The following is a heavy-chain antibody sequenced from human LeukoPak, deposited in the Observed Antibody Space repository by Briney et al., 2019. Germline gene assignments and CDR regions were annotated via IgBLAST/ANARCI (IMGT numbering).Heavy chain of an antibody. J-gene: IGHJ4*02. Sequence: GGSLRLSCAASGFTFSSYGMHWIRQAPGKGLEWVAVIWYDGSNKYYADSVKGRFTISRDNSKNTLYLQMNSLRAEGTAVYYCARDWSGYLDYWGQGTLVTVSS. CDR2: IWYDGSNK. V-gene: IGHV3-33*08. D-gene: IGHD3-3*01. CDR1: GFTFSSYG. CDR3: ARDWSGYLDY.